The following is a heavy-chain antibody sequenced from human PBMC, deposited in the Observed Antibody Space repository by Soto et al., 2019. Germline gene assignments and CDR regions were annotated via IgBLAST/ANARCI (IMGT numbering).Heavy chain of an antibody. Sequence: HPGGSLRLSGAASGFTFSSYAMSWVRQAPGKGLEWVSAISGSGGSTYYADSGKGRFTISRDNSKNTLYLQMNSLRAEGTAVYYWAKDRGILSWVDHWGQGTLVTVSS. CDR1: GFTFSSYA. J-gene: IGHJ4*01. V-gene: IGHV3-23*01. D-gene: IGHD6-13*01. CDR3: AKDRGILSWVDH. CDR2: ISGSGGST.